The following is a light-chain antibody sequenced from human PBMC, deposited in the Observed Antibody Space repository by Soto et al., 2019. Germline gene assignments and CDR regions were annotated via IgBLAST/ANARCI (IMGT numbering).Light chain of an antibody. J-gene: IGKJ2*01. CDR1: QSVSCTY. CDR3: QQYDNSLYT. V-gene: IGKV3-20*01. CDR2: GAS. Sequence: EIVLTQSPGTLSLSPGERVTLSCRASQSVSCTYLAWYQQKPGQAPRLLIYGASSRATGIPDRFSGSGSGTDFTLTISRLEPEDFAVYYCQQYDNSLYTFGQGTKLEIK.